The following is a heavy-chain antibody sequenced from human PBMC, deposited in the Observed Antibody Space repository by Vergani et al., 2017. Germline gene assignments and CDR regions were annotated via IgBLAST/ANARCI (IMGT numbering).Heavy chain of an antibody. Sequence: EVQLMESGRGLVQPGGSLRLSCAASGFTFSNYWMSWVRQAPGKGLEWVAFIRNKAYGGTTEYAASVKGRFTISRDDSKRLAYLQLSGLKTEDTAVYFCSRGRGYSFGYSDYWGQGTLVTVSS. CDR3: SRGRGYSFGYSDY. CDR2: IRNKAYGGTT. CDR1: GFTFSNYW. D-gene: IGHD5-18*01. V-gene: IGHV3-49*04. J-gene: IGHJ4*02.